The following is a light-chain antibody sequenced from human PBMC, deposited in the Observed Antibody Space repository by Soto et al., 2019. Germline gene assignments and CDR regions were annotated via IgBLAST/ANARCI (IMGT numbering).Light chain of an antibody. CDR3: SSYAGTNSYVL. CDR1: SSDIGGYKY. V-gene: IGLV2-8*01. Sequence: QSVLTQPPSASGSPGQSVTISCTGTSSDIGGYKYVSWYQQHPGKAPKFLIYEVSKRPSGVPDRFSGSKSGNTASLTVSGLQAEDEADYYCSSYAGTNSYVLFGGGTKLTVL. CDR2: EVS. J-gene: IGLJ2*01.